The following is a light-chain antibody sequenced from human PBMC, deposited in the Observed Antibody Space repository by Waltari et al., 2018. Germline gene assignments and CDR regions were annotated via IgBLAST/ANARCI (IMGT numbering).Light chain of an antibody. CDR3: QQYNNWPVT. CDR1: QSVSSN. CDR2: GAS. J-gene: IGKJ4*01. V-gene: IGKV3-15*01. Sequence: EIMMTPSPGTLSVVPGERATLSCRASQSVSSNLAWYQQKPGQAPRLLIYGASTRATGIPARFSGSGSGTEFTLTISSLQSEDFAVYFCQQYNNWPVTFGGGTKVEIK.